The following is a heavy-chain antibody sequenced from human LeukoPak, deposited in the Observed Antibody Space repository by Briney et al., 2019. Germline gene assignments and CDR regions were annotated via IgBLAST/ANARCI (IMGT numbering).Heavy chain of an antibody. CDR1: GFTFSSYW. J-gene: IGHJ6*02. D-gene: IGHD2-15*01. CDR3: AKGALYCSGGSCYSRYYYYGMDV. CDR2: IKQDGSEK. Sequence: GGSLRLSCAASGFTFSSYWMSWVRQAPGKGLEWVANIKQDGSEKYYVDSVKGRFTISRDNAKNSLYLQMNSLRAEDTALYYCAKGALYCSGGSCYSRYYYYGMDVWGQGTTVTVSS. V-gene: IGHV3-7*03.